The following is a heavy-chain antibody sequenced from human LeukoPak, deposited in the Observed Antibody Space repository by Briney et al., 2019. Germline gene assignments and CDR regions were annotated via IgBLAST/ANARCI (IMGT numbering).Heavy chain of an antibody. J-gene: IGHJ4*02. CDR1: GFSFSGHW. V-gene: IGHV3-74*01. CDR3: ARGPSSNWSGLDF. D-gene: IGHD6-13*01. Sequence: GGSLRLSCAASGFSFSGHWMHWARQLPGKGLVWVSRISPTGSTTSYADSVKGQFTVSRDNAKNTLYLQVNNLRAEDTAVYYCARGPSSNWSGLDFWGQGTLLTVSS. CDR2: ISPTGSTT.